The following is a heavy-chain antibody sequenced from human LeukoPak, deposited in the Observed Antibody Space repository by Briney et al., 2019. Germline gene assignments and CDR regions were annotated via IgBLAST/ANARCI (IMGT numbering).Heavy chain of an antibody. J-gene: IGHJ6*03. V-gene: IGHV4-34*01. CDR2: INNSGST. Sequence: PSETLSLTCAVYGGSFSGYYWSGIRQPPGKGLEWIGEINNSGSTNYNPSLKSRVTISVDTSKNQFSLKLSSVTAADTAVYYCARGVVVPAAMHYYYYYMDVWGKGTTVTISS. CDR1: GGSFSGYY. D-gene: IGHD2-2*01. CDR3: ARGVVVPAAMHYYYYYMDV.